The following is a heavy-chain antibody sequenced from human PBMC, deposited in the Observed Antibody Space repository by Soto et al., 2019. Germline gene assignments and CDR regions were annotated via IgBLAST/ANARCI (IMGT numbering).Heavy chain of an antibody. Sequence: LRLSCAASGFIVSSNYMSWVRQAPGKGLEWVSVIYSSGTTYYAGSVKGRFTISRDNSKNTLYLQMNTVRADDTAVYYCARGSTDAFDIWGQGTMVTVSS. CDR1: GFIVSSNY. CDR2: IYSSGTT. V-gene: IGHV3-66*01. J-gene: IGHJ3*02. CDR3: ARGSTDAFDI.